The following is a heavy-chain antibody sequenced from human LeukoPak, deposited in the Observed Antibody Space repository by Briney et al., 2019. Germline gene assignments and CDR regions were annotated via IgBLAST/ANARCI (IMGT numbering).Heavy chain of an antibody. D-gene: IGHD3-22*01. V-gene: IGHV1-8*03. CDR3: ARRPSSGYHSRPVDY. CDR1: GYTFTSYD. CDR2: MNPNSGNT. Sequence: SPVRVSCKASGYTFTSYDINWVRQATGQGLEWMGWMNPNSGNTGYAQKFQGRVTITRNPSISTAYMELSSLRSEDTAVYYCARRPSSGYHSRPVDYWGQGTLVTVS. J-gene: IGHJ4*02.